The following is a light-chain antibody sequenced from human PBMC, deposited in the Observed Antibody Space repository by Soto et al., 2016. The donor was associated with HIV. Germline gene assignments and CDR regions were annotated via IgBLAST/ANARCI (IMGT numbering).Light chain of an antibody. V-gene: IGKV1-13*02. CDR3: QQGKSFPRT. CDR1: QGISSA. J-gene: IGKJ1*01. Sequence: AIQLTQSPSSLSASVGDRVTITCRASQGISSALAWYQQKPGKAPKLLIYDASSLESGVPSRFSGSGSGTDFTLTISSLQPEDSATYYCQQGKSFPRTFGQGTKVEIK. CDR2: DAS.